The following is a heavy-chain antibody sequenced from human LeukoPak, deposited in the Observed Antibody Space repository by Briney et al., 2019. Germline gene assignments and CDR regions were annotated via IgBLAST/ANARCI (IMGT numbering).Heavy chain of an antibody. CDR2: INPNSGGT. CDR1: GYTFTGYY. CDR3: ARVPNYDFWSGPYYYYMDV. D-gene: IGHD3-3*01. Sequence: ASVKVSCKASGYTFTGYYMHWVRQAPGQGHEWMGWINPNSGGTNYAQKFQGRVTMTRDTSISTAYMELSRLRSDDTAVYYCARVPNYDFWSGPYYYYMDVWGKGTTVTVSS. J-gene: IGHJ6*03. V-gene: IGHV1-2*02.